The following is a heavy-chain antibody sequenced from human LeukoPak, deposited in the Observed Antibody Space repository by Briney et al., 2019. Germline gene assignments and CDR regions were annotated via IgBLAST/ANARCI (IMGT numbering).Heavy chain of an antibody. J-gene: IGHJ3*02. CDR1: GYSITSYW. Sequence: GASLKISCKGSGYSITSYWIGWVRQMPGKGLEWMGIIYPGDSDTRYSPSFQGQVTISADKSISTAYLQWSSLKASDTAMYYCARLAGYSGYDFGPRGAFDIWGQGTMVTVSS. D-gene: IGHD5-12*01. CDR2: IYPGDSDT. CDR3: ARLAGYSGYDFGPRGAFDI. V-gene: IGHV5-51*01.